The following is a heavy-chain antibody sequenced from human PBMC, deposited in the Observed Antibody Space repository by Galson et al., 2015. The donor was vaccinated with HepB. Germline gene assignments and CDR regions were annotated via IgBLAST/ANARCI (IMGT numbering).Heavy chain of an antibody. CDR3: ARNLYYYDSSGPQGFDY. D-gene: IGHD3-22*01. J-gene: IGHJ4*02. V-gene: IGHV1-69*13. Sequence: SVKVSCRASGGTFSSYAISWVRQAPGQGLEWMGGIIPIFGTANYAQKFQGRVTITADESTSTAYMELSSLRSEDTAVYYCARNLYYYDSSGPQGFDYWGQGTLVTVSS. CDR2: IIPIFGTA. CDR1: GGTFSSYA.